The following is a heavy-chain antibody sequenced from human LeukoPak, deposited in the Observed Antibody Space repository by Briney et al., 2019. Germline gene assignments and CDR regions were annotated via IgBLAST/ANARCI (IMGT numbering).Heavy chain of an antibody. J-gene: IGHJ4*02. CDR2: INPNSGGT. D-gene: IGHD5-18*01. CDR3: ARSLAGYSYGLYYFDY. Sequence: ASVKVSCKASGYTFTGYYMHWVRQAPGQGLEWMGWINPNSGGTNYAQKFQGRVTMTRDTSISTAYMELSRLRSDDTAVYYCARSLAGYSYGLYYFDYWGQGTLVTVSS. V-gene: IGHV1-2*02. CDR1: GYTFTGYY.